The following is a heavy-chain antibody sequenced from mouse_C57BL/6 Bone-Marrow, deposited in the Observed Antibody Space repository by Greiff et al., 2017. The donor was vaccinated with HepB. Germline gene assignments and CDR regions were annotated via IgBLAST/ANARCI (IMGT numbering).Heavy chain of an antibody. Sequence: VQLQQSGPELVKPGASVKISCKASGYTFTDYYMNWVKQSHGKSLEWIGDINPNNGGTSYNQKFKGKATLTVDKSSSTAYMELRSLTSEDSAVYYCARLSVAYWGQGTLVTVSA. CDR3: ARLSVAY. J-gene: IGHJ3*01. V-gene: IGHV1-26*01. CDR2: INPNNGGT. CDR1: GYTFTDYY.